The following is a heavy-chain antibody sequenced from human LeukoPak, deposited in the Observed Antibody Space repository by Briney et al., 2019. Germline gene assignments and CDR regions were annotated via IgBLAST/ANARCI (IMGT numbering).Heavy chain of an antibody. CDR2: IYSGGST. CDR1: GFTVSSNY. D-gene: IGHD3-16*02. V-gene: IGHV3-53*01. Sequence: GGSLRLSCAASGFTVSSNYMSWVRQAPGKGLEWVSVIYSGGSTYYADSVKGRFTISGDNSKNTLYLQMNSLRAEDTAVYYCASTEAYGYVWGSYRFPYWGQGTLVTVSS. CDR3: ASTEAYGYVWGSYRFPY. J-gene: IGHJ4*02.